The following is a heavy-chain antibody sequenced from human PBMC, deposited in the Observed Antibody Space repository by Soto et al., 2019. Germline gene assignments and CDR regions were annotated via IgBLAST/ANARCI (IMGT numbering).Heavy chain of an antibody. D-gene: IGHD3-3*01. CDR3: VRPGRPLWSGRYFFDY. J-gene: IGHJ4*02. V-gene: IGHV3-30*03. Sequence: GGSLRLSCVGSAFPFSNYGMHWVRQAPGKGLEWVAVISYEGSIKDYTDSVKGRFTISRDVPTNTLYLQMNSLRPEDTAVYYCVRPGRPLWSGRYFFDYWGQGTQVTVS. CDR2: ISYEGSIK. CDR1: AFPFSNYG.